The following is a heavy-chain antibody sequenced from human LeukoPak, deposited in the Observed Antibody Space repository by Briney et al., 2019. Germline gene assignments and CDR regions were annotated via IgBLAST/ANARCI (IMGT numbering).Heavy chain of an antibody. D-gene: IGHD1-7*01. CDR3: ARQVVWNYSWY. CDR2: IYYSGST. CDR1: GFTFSNYA. Sequence: GSLRLSCAASGFTFSNYAMSWVRQAPGKGLEWIGSIYYSGSTYYNPSLKSRVTISVDTSKNQFSLKLSSVTAADTAVYYCARQVVWNYSWYWGQGTLVTVSS. V-gene: IGHV4-39*01. J-gene: IGHJ4*02.